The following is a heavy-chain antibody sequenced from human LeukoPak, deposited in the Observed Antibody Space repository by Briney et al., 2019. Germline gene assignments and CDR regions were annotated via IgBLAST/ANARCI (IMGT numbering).Heavy chain of an antibody. CDR2: ILYDEK. D-gene: IGHD2-15*01. Sequence: GRSLRLSCAASGFTFSSFGMHWVRQAPGRGLEWVALILYDEKYYADSVKGRFTISRENAKNSLYLQMISLRAGDTAVYYCARGLRYCSGGSCYNSDAFDIWGQGTMVTVSS. CDR1: GFTFSSFG. J-gene: IGHJ3*02. CDR3: ARGLRYCSGGSCYNSDAFDI. V-gene: IGHV3-33*05.